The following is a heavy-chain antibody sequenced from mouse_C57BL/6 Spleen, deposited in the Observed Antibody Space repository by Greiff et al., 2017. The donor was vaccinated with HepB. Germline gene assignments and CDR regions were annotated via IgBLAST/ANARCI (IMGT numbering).Heavy chain of an antibody. J-gene: IGHJ4*01. D-gene: IGHD1-1*01. V-gene: IGHV1-55*01. CDR1: GYTFTSYW. Sequence: QVQLQQSGAELVKPGASVKMSCKASGYTFTSYWITWVKQRPGQGLEWIGDIYPGSGSTNYNEKFKSKATLTVDTSSSTAYMQLSSLTSEDSAVYYCARDGTYYAMDYWGQGTSVTVSS. CDR3: ARDGTYYAMDY. CDR2: IYPGSGST.